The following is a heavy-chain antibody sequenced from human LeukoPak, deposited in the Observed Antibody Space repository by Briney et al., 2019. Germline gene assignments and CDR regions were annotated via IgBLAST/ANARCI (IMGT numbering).Heavy chain of an antibody. V-gene: IGHV5-51*01. CDR1: GYSFTSYW. CDR2: IYPGDSDT. D-gene: IGHD2-2*01. J-gene: IGHJ6*03. CDR3: ARYQTQYCGSTSFRWSTGCYYMDV. Sequence: GESLKISCKGSGYSFTSYWIGWVRQMPGKGLEWMGIIYPGDSDTRYSPSFQGQVTISADKSISTAYLQWSSLKASDTAMYYCARYQTQYCGSTSFRWSTGCYYMDVWGKGTTVTVSS.